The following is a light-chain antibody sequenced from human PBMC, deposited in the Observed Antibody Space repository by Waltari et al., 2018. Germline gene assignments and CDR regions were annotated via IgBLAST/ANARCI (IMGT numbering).Light chain of an antibody. V-gene: IGLV3-21*03. CDR1: DIGSKS. J-gene: IGLJ2*01. CDR3: QVWDSSSDHVA. Sequence: YVLTQPPSVSGAPGKTAIFTCGGNDIGSKSVPGWQQKPGQAPVLVVYDDSDRPSGIPERFSGSNSGNTATLSISRVEAGDEADYYCQVWDSSSDHVAFGGGTKLTVL. CDR2: DDS.